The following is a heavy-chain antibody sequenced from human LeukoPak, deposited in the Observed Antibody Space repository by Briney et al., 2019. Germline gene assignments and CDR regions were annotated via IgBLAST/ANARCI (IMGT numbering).Heavy chain of an antibody. CDR3: AKDPPSDY. Sequence: PGGSLRLSCAASIFTFSSYGMHWVRQAPGKGLEWVALIRYDGGNKYYADSVKGRFTISRDDSKNTLYLQMNSLRAEDTAVYCCAKDPPSDYWGQGTLVTVSS. J-gene: IGHJ4*02. CDR2: IRYDGGNK. V-gene: IGHV3-30*02. CDR1: IFTFSSYG.